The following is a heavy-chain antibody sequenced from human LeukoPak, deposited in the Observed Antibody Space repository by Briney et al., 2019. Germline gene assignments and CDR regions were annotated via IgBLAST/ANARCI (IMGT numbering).Heavy chain of an antibody. CDR1: EFTFSSYA. Sequence: GGSLRLSCAASEFTFSSYAMHWVRQAPGKGLEYVSAISSNGGSTYYANSVKGRFTISRDNSKNTLYLQMGSLRAEDMAVYYCARVGYTSYYYYGMDVWGQGTTVTVSS. V-gene: IGHV3-64*01. CDR3: ARVGYTSYYYYGMDV. D-gene: IGHD6-13*01. CDR2: ISSNGGST. J-gene: IGHJ6*02.